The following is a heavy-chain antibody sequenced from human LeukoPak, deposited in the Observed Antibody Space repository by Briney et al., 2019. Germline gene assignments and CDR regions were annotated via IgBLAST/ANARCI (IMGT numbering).Heavy chain of an antibody. J-gene: IGHJ6*03. V-gene: IGHV3-73*01. CDR3: TRTSDILTGYTPREAYYYYYHMDV. Sequence: GGSLRLSCAASGFTFSGSAMHWVRQASGKGLEWVGRIRSKANSYATVYAASVKGRFTISRDDSKNTAYLQTNSLKTEDTAVYYCTRTSDILTGYTPREAYYYYYHMDVWGKGTTVTISS. CDR1: GFTFSGSA. CDR2: IRSKANSYAT. D-gene: IGHD3-9*01.